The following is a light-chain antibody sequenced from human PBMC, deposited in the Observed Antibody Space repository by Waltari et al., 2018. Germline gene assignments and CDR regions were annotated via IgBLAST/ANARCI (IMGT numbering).Light chain of an antibody. CDR3: QSYDSSLSASV. CDR1: SSNIGAGSD. J-gene: IGLJ3*02. CDR2: VNN. Sequence: QSVLTQPPSVSGAPGQRVTISCTGSSSNIGAGSDVHWYQHLPGTAPKLLIYVNNKRPSGVPDRFSGSKSGTSASLAITGLQPEDESDYYCQSYDSSLSASVFGGGTKLTVL. V-gene: IGLV1-40*01.